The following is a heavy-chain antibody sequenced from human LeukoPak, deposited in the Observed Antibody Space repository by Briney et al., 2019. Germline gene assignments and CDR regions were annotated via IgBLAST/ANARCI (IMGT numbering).Heavy chain of an antibody. D-gene: IGHD5-12*01. J-gene: IGHJ4*02. V-gene: IGHV3-11*01. CDR3: ARDPGSGYEEHFDY. CDR2: ISSSGSTM. CDR1: GFNFSDYY. Sequence: GGSLRLSCAASGFNFSDYYMSWIRQAPGKGLEWVSYISSSGSTMYYTDSVKGRFTISRDNAKDSLYLQMNSLRAEDTAVYYCARDPGSGYEEHFDYWGQGTLVTVSS.